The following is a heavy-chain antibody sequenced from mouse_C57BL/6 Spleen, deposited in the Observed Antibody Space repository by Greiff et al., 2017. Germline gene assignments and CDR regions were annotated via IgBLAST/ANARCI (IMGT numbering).Heavy chain of an antibody. V-gene: IGHV1-15*01. CDR2: IDPETGGT. D-gene: IGHD4-1*01. Sequence: VKLMESGAELVRPGASVTLSCKASGYTFTDYEMHWVKQTPVHGLEWIGAIDPETGGTAYNQKFKGKAILTADKSSSTAYMELRSLTSEDSAVYYCTKLGQGLDYWGQGTTLTVSS. CDR3: TKLGQGLDY. J-gene: IGHJ2*01. CDR1: GYTFTDYE.